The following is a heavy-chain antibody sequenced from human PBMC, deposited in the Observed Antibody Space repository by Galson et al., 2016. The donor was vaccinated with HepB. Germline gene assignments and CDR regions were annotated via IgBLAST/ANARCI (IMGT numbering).Heavy chain of an antibody. J-gene: IGHJ2*01. D-gene: IGHD3-10*01. CDR1: GFNSSDYH. CDR3: ARVFLVRGVIGSYLDV. V-gene: IGHV3-11*04. CDR2: ISSSGTSN. Sequence: SLRLSCAASGFNSSDYHMTWIRQAPGKGLEWISYISSSGTSNYYAESLKGRCTISRDNAKKSLYLQMNSRSGDDTAVYYCARVFLVRGVIGSYLDVWGRGTLVSVSS.